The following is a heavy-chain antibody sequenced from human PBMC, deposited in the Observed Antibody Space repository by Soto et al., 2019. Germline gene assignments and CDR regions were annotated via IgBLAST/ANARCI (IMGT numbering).Heavy chain of an antibody. CDR2: IRSKANSYAT. V-gene: IGHV3-73*01. CDR3: TRSPGTGPEP. Sequence: GGSLRLSCAASGFTFSGSAMHWVRQASGKGLEWVGRIRSKANSYATAYAASVKGRFTISRDDSKNTAYLQMNSLKTEDTAVYYCTRSPGTGPEPWGQGTLVTVSS. D-gene: IGHD1-1*01. J-gene: IGHJ5*02. CDR1: GFTFSGSA.